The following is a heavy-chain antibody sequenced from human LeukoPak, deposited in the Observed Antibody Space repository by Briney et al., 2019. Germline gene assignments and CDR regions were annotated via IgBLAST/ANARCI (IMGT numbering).Heavy chain of an antibody. CDR3: ARDFSEDIVAYFDY. Sequence: SGGSLRLSCAASGSTFSSYSMNWVRQAPGKGLEWVSSISSSSSYIYYAGSVKGRFTISRDNAKNSLYLQMNSLRAEDTAVYYCARDFSEDIVAYFDYWGQGTLVTVSS. CDR2: ISSSSSYI. J-gene: IGHJ4*02. V-gene: IGHV3-21*01. D-gene: IGHD5-12*01. CDR1: GSTFSSYS.